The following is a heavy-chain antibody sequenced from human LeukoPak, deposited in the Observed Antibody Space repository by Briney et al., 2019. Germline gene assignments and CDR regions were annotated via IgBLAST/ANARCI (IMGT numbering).Heavy chain of an antibody. J-gene: IGHJ4*02. V-gene: IGHV3-49*04. CDR1: GFIFKNNG. CDR2: IRSKAYGGTT. Sequence: GGSLRLSCVASGFIFKNNGMHWVRQAPGKGLEWVGFIRSKAYGGTTEYATSVKGRFTISRDDSKSIAYLQMNSLKTEDTAVYYCTREMYSSSWSALFDYWGQGTLVTVSS. CDR3: TREMYSSSWSALFDY. D-gene: IGHD6-13*01.